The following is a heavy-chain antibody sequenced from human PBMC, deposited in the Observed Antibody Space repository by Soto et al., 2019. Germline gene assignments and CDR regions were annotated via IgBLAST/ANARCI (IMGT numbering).Heavy chain of an antibody. CDR3: ARSGYSSGSDGNFDY. V-gene: IGHV1-69*02. D-gene: IGHD6-19*01. CDR2: IIPILGIA. CDR1: GGTVSSYT. Sequence: SVKVSCKASGGTVSSYTISWVRQAPGQGLEWMGRIIPILGIANYAQKFQGRVTITADKSTSTAYMELSSLRSEDTAVYYCARSGYSSGSDGNFDYWGQGTLVTVSS. J-gene: IGHJ4*02.